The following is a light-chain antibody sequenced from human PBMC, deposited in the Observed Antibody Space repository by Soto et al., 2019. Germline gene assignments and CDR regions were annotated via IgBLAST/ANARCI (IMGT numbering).Light chain of an antibody. CDR3: SSYTSSSTLEV. CDR2: EVS. J-gene: IGLJ1*01. CDR1: SSDVGGYNY. V-gene: IGLV2-14*01. Sequence: QSVLTQPASVSGSPGQSITISCTGTSSDVGGYNYVSWYQQHPGKAPKLMIYEVSNRPSGVSNRFSGSKSGNTASLTISGLQADDEADYYCSSYTSSSTLEVFGNGTKVTVL.